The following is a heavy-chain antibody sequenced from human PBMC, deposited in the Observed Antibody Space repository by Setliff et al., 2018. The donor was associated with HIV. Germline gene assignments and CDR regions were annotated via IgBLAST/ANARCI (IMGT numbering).Heavy chain of an antibody. CDR1: GGTFSSYA. V-gene: IGHV1-69*13. CDR3: ARESYDSSGYYSSYFDY. CDR2: IIPIFGTA. D-gene: IGHD3-22*01. Sequence: GASVKVSCKASGGTFSSYAISWVRQAPGQGLEWMGGIIPIFGTANYAQKFQGRVTITADESTSTAYMELSSLRSEDTAVYYCARESYDSSGYYSSYFDYWGQGTLVTVSS. J-gene: IGHJ4*02.